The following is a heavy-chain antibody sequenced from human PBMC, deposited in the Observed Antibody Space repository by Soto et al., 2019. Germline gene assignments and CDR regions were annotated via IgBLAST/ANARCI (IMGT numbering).Heavy chain of an antibody. D-gene: IGHD3-22*01. V-gene: IGHV5-51*01. CDR2: IYPGDSDT. Sequence: HGESLKISCKGSGYSFTSYWIGWVRQMPGKGLEWMGIIYPGDSDTRYSPSFQGQVTISADKSISTAYLQWSSLKASDTAMYYCARLLYYYDSSGYNTFDYWGQGTLVTVSS. CDR1: GYSFTSYW. J-gene: IGHJ4*02. CDR3: ARLLYYYDSSGYNTFDY.